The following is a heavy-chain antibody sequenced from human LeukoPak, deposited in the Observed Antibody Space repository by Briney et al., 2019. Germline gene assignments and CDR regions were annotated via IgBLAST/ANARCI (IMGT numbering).Heavy chain of an antibody. CDR3: ARGYYDSSGYDY. V-gene: IGHV4-61*02. D-gene: IGHD3-22*01. J-gene: IGHJ4*02. Sequence: PSETLSLTCTVSGGSISSGSYYWSWIRQPAGKGLEWIGRIYTSGSTNYNPSLKSRVTISVDTSKNQFSLKLSSVTAADTAVYYCARGYYDSSGYDYWGQGTLVTVSS. CDR2: IYTSGST. CDR1: GGSISSGSYY.